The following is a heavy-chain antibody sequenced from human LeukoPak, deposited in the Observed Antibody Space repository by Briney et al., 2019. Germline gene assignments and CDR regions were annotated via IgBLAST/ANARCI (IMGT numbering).Heavy chain of an antibody. J-gene: IGHJ4*02. V-gene: IGHV1-18*01. CDR1: GYTFTSYG. Sequence: ASVKVSCKASGYTFTSYGISWVRQAPGQGLERMGWISAYNGNTNYAQKLQGRVTMTTDTSTSTAYMELRSLRSDDTAVYYCAVRYCSSTSCYHDYWGQGTLVTVSS. CDR2: ISAYNGNT. CDR3: AVRYCSSTSCYHDY. D-gene: IGHD2-2*01.